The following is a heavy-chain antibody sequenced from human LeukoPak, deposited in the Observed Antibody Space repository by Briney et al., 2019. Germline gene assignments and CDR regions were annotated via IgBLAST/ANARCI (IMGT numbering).Heavy chain of an antibody. J-gene: IGHJ5*02. CDR1: GFSLSGYW. Sequence: GGSLRLSCTASGFSLSGYWMYWVRQAPGKGLMYISRNNGDGSTTNYADVVKGRFTMSRDNVKNTLYLQMNSLRVEDTAVYYCARDPRNVGLAPWGQGTLVTVSS. CDR2: NNGDGSTT. V-gene: IGHV3-74*01. D-gene: IGHD2-15*01. CDR3: ARDPRNVGLAP.